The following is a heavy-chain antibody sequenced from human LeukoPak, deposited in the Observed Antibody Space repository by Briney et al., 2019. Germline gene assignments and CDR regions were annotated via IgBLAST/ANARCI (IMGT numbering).Heavy chain of an antibody. CDR2: VSHDGSTK. CDR1: GFSFSTYA. Sequence: GGSLRLSCAASGFSFSTYAMHWVRQAPGMGPEWVAVVSHDGSTKYYTDSVRGRFTISRDNSKNTFFLQLNGLRTGDTAIYYCARAIMGTENLDYWGQGTPVTVSS. J-gene: IGHJ4*02. V-gene: IGHV3-30*10. D-gene: IGHD5-18*01. CDR3: ARAIMGTENLDY.